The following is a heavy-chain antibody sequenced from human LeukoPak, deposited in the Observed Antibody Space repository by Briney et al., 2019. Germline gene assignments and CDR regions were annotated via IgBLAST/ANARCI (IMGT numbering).Heavy chain of an antibody. CDR1: GGSISSYY. CDR3: ARHGYSYGYFDY. J-gene: IGHJ4*02. D-gene: IGHD5-18*01. CDR2: IYYSGST. Sequence: KSSETLSLTCTVSGGSISSYYWSWLRQPPGKGLEWIGYIYYSGSTNYNPSLKSRVTISVDTSKNQFSLKLTSVTAADTAVYYCARHGYSYGYFDYWGQGTLVTVSS. V-gene: IGHV4-59*08.